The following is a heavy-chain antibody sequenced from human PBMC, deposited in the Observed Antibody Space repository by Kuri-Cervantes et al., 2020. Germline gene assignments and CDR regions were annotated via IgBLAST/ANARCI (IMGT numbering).Heavy chain of an antibody. CDR1: GYSISRGYH. Sequence: GSLRLSCVVLGYSISRGYHWGWIRQPPGKGLEWIGSASHSDNTLYNPPLKSRVTILIDTSKNQFSLKLSSVTAADTAVYYCARHVPYSSGWYSLDYWGQGTLVTVSS. J-gene: IGHJ4*02. V-gene: IGHV4-38-2*01. CDR3: ARHVPYSSGWYSLDY. CDR2: ASHSDNT. D-gene: IGHD6-19*01.